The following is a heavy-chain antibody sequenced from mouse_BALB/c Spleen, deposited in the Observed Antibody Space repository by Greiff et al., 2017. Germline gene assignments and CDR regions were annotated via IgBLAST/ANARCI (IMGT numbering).Heavy chain of an antibody. Sequence: VQLQQSGPSLVQPSQSLSITCTVSGFSLTSYGVHWVRQSPGKGLEWLGVIWRGGSTDYNAAFMSRLSITKDNSKSQVFFKMNSLQADDTAIYYCAKLYYRYDGYAMDYWGQGTSVTVSS. CDR1: GFSLTSYG. CDR3: AKLYYRYDGYAMDY. CDR2: IWRGGST. V-gene: IGHV2-5-1*01. J-gene: IGHJ4*01. D-gene: IGHD2-14*01.